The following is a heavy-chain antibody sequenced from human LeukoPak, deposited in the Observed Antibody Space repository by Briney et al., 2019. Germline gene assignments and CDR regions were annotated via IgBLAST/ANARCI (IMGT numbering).Heavy chain of an antibody. Sequence: SETLSFTCTVSGGSISSYYWSWIRQPPGKGLEWIGYIYYSGSTNYNPSLKSRVTISVDTSKNQFSLKLSSVTAADTAVYYCARADDDYCSGGSCLLDYWGQGTLVTVSS. V-gene: IGHV4-59*01. CDR3: ARADDDYCSGGSCLLDY. CDR2: IYYSGST. D-gene: IGHD2-15*01. J-gene: IGHJ4*02. CDR1: GGSISSYY.